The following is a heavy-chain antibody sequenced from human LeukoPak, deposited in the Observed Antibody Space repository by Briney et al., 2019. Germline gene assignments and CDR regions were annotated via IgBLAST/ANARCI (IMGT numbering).Heavy chain of an antibody. J-gene: IGHJ6*02. CDR2: IYYSGST. Sequence: SETLSLTCTVSGGSISSYYWSWIRQPPGKGLEWIGYIYYSGSTNYNPSLKRRVTISVDTSKNQFSLKLSSVTAADTAVYYCARASTVTTDYGMDVWGQGTTVTVSS. V-gene: IGHV4-59*08. D-gene: IGHD4-17*01. CDR1: GGSISSYY. CDR3: ARASTVTTDYGMDV.